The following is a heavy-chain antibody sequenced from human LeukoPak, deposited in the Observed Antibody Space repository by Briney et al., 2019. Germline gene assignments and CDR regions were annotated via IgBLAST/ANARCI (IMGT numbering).Heavy chain of an antibody. Sequence: SETLSLTCTVSGGSISSSSYYWGWIRQPPGKGLEWIGSIYYSGSTYYNPSLKSRVTISVDTSKNQFSLKLSSVTAADTAVYYCARGINGWLPSDAFDIWGQGTMVTVSS. J-gene: IGHJ3*02. D-gene: IGHD1-14*01. V-gene: IGHV4-39*07. CDR3: ARGINGWLPSDAFDI. CDR2: IYYSGST. CDR1: GGSISSSSYY.